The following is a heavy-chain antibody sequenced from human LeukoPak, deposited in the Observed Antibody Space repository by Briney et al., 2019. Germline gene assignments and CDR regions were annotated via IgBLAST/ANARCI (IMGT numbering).Heavy chain of an antibody. CDR1: GGSFSGYY. CDR3: ARGVGLERRADV. CDR2: INHSGST. D-gene: IGHD1-1*01. V-gene: IGHV4-34*01. J-gene: IGHJ6*04. Sequence: PSETLSLTCAVYGGSFSGYYWSWIRQPPGKGLEWIGEINHSGSTNYNPSLKSRVTISADTSKNQFSLKLSSVTAADTAVYYCARGVGLERRADVWGKGTTVTVSS.